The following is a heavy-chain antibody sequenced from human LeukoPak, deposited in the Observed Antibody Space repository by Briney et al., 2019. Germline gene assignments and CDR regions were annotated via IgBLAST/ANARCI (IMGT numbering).Heavy chain of an antibody. J-gene: IGHJ4*02. CDR2: MSPRDGST. V-gene: IGHV1-8*01. CDR3: ARDQEAFDY. CDR1: GYTFTSYD. Sequence: ASVKVSCKASGYTFTSYDFNWVRQATGQRPEWMGWMSPRDGSTSYAQKFQGRVTVTRDTSTSTVHMELSGLRSEDTAVYYCARDQEAFDYWGRGTLVTVSS.